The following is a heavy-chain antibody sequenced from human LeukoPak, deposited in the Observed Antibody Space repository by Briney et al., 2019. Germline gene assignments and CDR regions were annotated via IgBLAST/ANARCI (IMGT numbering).Heavy chain of an antibody. D-gene: IGHD3-9*01. CDR1: GGSISSYY. J-gene: IGHJ4*02. V-gene: IGHV4-4*09. Sequence: SETLSLTCTVFGGSISSYYWSWIRKPPGKGLEWIGYIYNSGITNKNPSLKSRVTISGDTSKNQFSLRLSSVTAADTAVYYCARHGDVRYFDWLKDGFDYWGQGTLVTVSS. CDR2: IYNSGIT. CDR3: ARHGDVRYFDWLKDGFDY.